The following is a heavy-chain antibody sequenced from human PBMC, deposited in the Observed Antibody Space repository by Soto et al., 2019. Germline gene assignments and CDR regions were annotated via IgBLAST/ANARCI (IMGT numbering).Heavy chain of an antibody. D-gene: IGHD2-15*01. CDR2: INPSGGTT. CDR3: ARVRGGGSEYFFDY. CDR1: GYTFTRYN. Sequence: GASVKVSCKASGYTFTRYNVHWVRQAPGQGLEWMAIINPSGGTTYYVQKFEGRVTLTTDTSTSTVYMELSSLRSDDTAVYYCARVRGGGSEYFFDYWVQGTLVAVSS. V-gene: IGHV1-46*01. J-gene: IGHJ4*02.